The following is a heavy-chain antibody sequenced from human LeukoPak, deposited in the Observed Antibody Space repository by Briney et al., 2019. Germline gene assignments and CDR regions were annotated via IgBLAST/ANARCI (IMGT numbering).Heavy chain of an antibody. D-gene: IGHD6-19*01. CDR2: INRSGST. CDR3: ASREYSSGFYYFDY. V-gene: IGHV4-34*01. J-gene: IGHJ4*02. Sequence: PSETLSLTCAVYGGSFSGYYWSWIRQPPGKGLEWIGEINRSGSTNYNPSLKSRVTISVDTSKNQFSLKLSSVTAADTAVYYCASREYSSGFYYFDYWGQGTLVTVSS. CDR1: GGSFSGYY.